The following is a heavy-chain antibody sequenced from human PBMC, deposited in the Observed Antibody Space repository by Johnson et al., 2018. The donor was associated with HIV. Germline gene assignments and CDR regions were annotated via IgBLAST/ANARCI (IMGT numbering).Heavy chain of an antibody. J-gene: IGHJ3*02. Sequence: QVQLVESGGGVVQPGRSLRLSCAASGFIFSSYWMTWVRQAPGKGLEWVSLISWDGGSTYYADSVKGRFTISRDDSKNTLLLQMKSLRAEDTAVYFCARKSVINFDAFDIWGQGTLVIVSS. CDR2: ISWDGGST. V-gene: IGHV3-NL1*01. CDR1: GFIFSSYW. CDR3: ARKSVINFDAFDI. D-gene: IGHD4-23*01.